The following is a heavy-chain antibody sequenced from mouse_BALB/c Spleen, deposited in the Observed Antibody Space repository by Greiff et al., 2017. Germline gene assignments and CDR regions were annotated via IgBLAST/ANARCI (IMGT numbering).Heavy chain of an antibody. CDR3: ASPYGNNGAWFAY. J-gene: IGHJ3*01. CDR2: IWSGGST. D-gene: IGHD2-1*01. CDR1: GFSLTSYG. V-gene: IGHV2-2*02. Sequence: VQLVESGPGLVQPSQSLSITCTVSGFSLTSYGVHWVRQSPGKGLEWLGVIWSGGSTDYNAAFISRLSISKDNSKSQVFFKMNSLQANDTAIYYCASPYGNNGAWFAYWGQGTLVTVSA.